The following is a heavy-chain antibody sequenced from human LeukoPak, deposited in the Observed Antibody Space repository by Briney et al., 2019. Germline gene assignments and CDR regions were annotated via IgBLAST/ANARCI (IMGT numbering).Heavy chain of an antibody. CDR3: ARGGVGATLDAFDI. CDR2: INHSGST. V-gene: IGHV4-34*01. J-gene: IGHJ3*02. CDR1: GGSFSGYY. D-gene: IGHD1-26*01. Sequence: PSETLSLTCAVYGGSFSGYYWSWIRQPPGKGLEWIGEINHSGSTNYNPSLKSRVTISVDTSKNQFSLELSSVTAADTAVYYCARGGVGATLDAFDIWGQGTMVTVSS.